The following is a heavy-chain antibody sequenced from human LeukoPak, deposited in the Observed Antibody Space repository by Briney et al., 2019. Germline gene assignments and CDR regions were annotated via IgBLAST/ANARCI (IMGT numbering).Heavy chain of an antibody. J-gene: IGHJ4*02. CDR1: GFTFDDYA. V-gene: IGHV3-9*01. CDR2: ISWNSGRI. CDR3: AKARRGAALDY. Sequence: GGSLRLSCAASGFTFDDYAMHWVRQAPGKGLEWVSGISWNSGRIGYADSVKGRFTISRDNAKNSLYLQMNSLRAEDTALYYCAKARRGAALDYWGQGTLVTVSS. D-gene: IGHD2-15*01.